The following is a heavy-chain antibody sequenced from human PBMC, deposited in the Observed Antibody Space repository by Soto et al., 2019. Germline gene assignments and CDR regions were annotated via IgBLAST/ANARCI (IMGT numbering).Heavy chain of an antibody. V-gene: IGHV1-18*01. J-gene: IGHJ5*02. CDR1: GYTFTSYG. CDR2: ISAYNGNT. D-gene: IGHD6-13*01. Sequence: ASVKVSCKASGYTFTSYGISWVRQAPGQGLEWMGWISAYNGNTNYAQKRQGRVTMTTDTSTSTAYMELRSLRSDDTAVYYCARAGGAAAALSWFDPWGQGTLVTVSS. CDR3: ARAGGAAAALSWFDP.